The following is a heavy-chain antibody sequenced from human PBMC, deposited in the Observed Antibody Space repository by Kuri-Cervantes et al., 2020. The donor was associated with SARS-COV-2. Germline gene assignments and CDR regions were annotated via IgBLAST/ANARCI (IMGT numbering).Heavy chain of an antibody. J-gene: IGHJ6*03. CDR3: ARNPHSLTSYYYYYMDV. CDR1: GGTFSSYA. CDR2: IIPIFGTA. D-gene: IGHD4/OR15-4a*01. Sequence: SVNVSCKASGGTFSSYAISWVRQAPGQGLEWMGGIIPIFGTANYAQKFQGRVTITADESTSTAYMELSSLRSEDTAVYYCARNPHSLTSYYYYYMDVWGKGTTVTVSS. V-gene: IGHV1-69*13.